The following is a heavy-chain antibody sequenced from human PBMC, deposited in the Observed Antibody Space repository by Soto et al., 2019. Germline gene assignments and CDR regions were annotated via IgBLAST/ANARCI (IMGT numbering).Heavy chain of an antibody. D-gene: IGHD2-2*02. Sequence: GGSLRLSCAASGFTFSSYEMNWVRQAPGKGLEWVSSISSSGSTIYYADSVKGRFSISRDDAKNSLYLQMNSLRAEDTAVYYCARSWGVYCSSTSCYSPWFDPWGQGTLVTVSS. CDR2: ISSSGSTI. CDR1: GFTFSSYE. J-gene: IGHJ5*02. V-gene: IGHV3-48*03. CDR3: ARSWGVYCSSTSCYSPWFDP.